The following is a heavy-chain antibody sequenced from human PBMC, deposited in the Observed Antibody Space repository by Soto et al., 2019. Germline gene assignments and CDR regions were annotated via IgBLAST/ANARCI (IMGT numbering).Heavy chain of an antibody. CDR1: GFTFSSYL. D-gene: IGHD2-2*01. CDR2: IKQDGSEK. V-gene: IGHV3-7*03. Sequence: GGSLRLSCAASGFTFSSYLMSWVRQSPGKGLEWVANIKQDGSEKYYVDSVKGRFTISRDNAKNSLYLQMNSLRAEDTAVYYCARVGPAAIDPHYGMDAWGQGTTVTVSS. CDR3: ARVGPAAIDPHYGMDA. J-gene: IGHJ6*02.